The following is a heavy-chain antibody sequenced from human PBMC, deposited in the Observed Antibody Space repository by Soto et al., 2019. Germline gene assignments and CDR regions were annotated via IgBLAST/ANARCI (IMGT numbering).Heavy chain of an antibody. D-gene: IGHD6-19*01. CDR2: ISYDGSNK. J-gene: IGHJ4*02. Sequence: QVQLVESGGGVVQPGRSLRLSCAASGFTFSSYGMHWVRQAPGKGLEWVAVISYDGSNKYYADSVKGRFTISRDNSKNTLYLQMNSLRAEDTAVYYCVKPGYSSGWYYFDYWGQGTLVTVSS. V-gene: IGHV3-30*18. CDR3: VKPGYSSGWYYFDY. CDR1: GFTFSSYG.